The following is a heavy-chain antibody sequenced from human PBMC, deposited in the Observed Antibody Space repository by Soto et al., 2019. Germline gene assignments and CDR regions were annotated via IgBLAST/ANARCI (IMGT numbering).Heavy chain of an antibody. V-gene: IGHV3-30-3*01. CDR3: AMANLMAAPPGDY. Sequence: QVQLVESGGGVVQPGRSLRLSCAASGFTFSSYAMHWVRQAPGKGLEWVAVISYDGSNKYYADSVKGRFTISRDNSKNTRYLQMNSLRAEDTAVYYCAMANLMAAPPGDYWGQGTLVTVSS. CDR2: ISYDGSNK. D-gene: IGHD6-6*01. J-gene: IGHJ4*02. CDR1: GFTFSSYA.